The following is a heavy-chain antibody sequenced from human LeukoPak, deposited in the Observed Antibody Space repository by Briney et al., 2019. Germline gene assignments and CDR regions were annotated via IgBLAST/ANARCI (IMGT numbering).Heavy chain of an antibody. CDR3: ARGLVDTAMVIAGYAFDI. V-gene: IGHV1-69*05. Sequence: SVKVSCKASGGTFSSYAISWVRQAPGQGLEWMGGIIPIFGTANYAQKFQGRVTITTDESTSTAYMELSSLRSKDTAVYYCARGLVDTAMVIAGYAFDIWGQGTMVTVSS. CDR2: IIPIFGTA. CDR1: GGTFSSYA. J-gene: IGHJ3*02. D-gene: IGHD5-18*01.